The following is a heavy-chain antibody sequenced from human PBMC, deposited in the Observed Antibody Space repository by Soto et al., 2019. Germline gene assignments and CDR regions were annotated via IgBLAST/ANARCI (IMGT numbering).Heavy chain of an antibody. CDR1: GGPITSGGYY. J-gene: IGHJ4*02. CDR2: IYDSGTT. V-gene: IGHV4-31*03. Sequence: SETLSLTVTVSGGPITSGGYYWTCIRQHPGKGLEWIGYIYDSGTTYYNPSLESRVTISVDTSKNQFSLRLTSVTAEDTAIYFCANLRAKSHIAVPFASWRQGTLVTVSS. D-gene: IGHD6-19*01. CDR3: ANLRAKSHIAVPFAS.